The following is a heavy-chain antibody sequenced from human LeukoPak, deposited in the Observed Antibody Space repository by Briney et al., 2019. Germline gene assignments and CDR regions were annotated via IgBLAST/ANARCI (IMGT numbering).Heavy chain of an antibody. Sequence: SETLSLTCTVSGGSISSYYWNWIRQPPGKGLEWIGYIYYSGSTNYNPSLKSRVTISVDTSKNQFSLRLGSVTAADTAVYYCARARRVVVGAPYYFDYWGQGTLVTVSS. CDR1: GGSISSYY. CDR2: IYYSGST. J-gene: IGHJ4*02. D-gene: IGHD2-15*01. CDR3: ARARRVVVGAPYYFDY. V-gene: IGHV4-59*01.